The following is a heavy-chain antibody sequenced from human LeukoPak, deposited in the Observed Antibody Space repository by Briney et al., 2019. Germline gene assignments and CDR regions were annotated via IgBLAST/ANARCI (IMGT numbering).Heavy chain of an antibody. J-gene: IGHJ4*02. CDR1: GFTFSSYG. CDR2: INWNGGNT. CDR3: ARALRYLDWLLYDY. V-gene: IGHV3-20*04. D-gene: IGHD3-9*01. Sequence: PGGSLRLSCAASGFTFSSYGMHWVRQAPGKGLEWVSGINWNGGNTGYADSVKGRFTISRDNAKNSLYLQMNSLRAEDTALYYCARALRYLDWLLYDYWGQGTLVTVSS.